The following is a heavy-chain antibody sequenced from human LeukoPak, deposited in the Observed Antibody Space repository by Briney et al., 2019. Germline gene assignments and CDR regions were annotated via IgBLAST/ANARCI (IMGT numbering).Heavy chain of an antibody. Sequence: SQTLSLTCAISGDSVSSSDATWNWIRQSPSRGLEWLGRTYYRSRWSSDYAPSVRSRITINSDTAKNQFSLQLNSVTPDDTAVYYCARASYRAFYIWGQGTMVTVSS. CDR1: GDSVSSSDAT. CDR3: ARASYRAFYI. CDR2: TYYRSRWSS. D-gene: IGHD4-11*01. V-gene: IGHV6-1*01. J-gene: IGHJ3*02.